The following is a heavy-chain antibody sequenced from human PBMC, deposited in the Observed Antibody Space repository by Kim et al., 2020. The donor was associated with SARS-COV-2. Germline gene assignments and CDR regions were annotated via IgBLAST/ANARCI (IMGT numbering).Heavy chain of an antibody. CDR2: ISYDGSNK. CDR1: GFTFSSYG. J-gene: IGHJ5*02. Sequence: GGSLRLSCAASGFTFSSYGMHWVRQAPGKGLEWVAVISYDGSNKYYADSVKGRFTISRDNSKNTLYLQMNSLRAEDTAVYYCAKDSAHDDGWRDNWFDPWGQGTLVTVSP. CDR3: AKDSAHDDGWRDNWFDP. D-gene: IGHD3-16*01. V-gene: IGHV3-30*18.